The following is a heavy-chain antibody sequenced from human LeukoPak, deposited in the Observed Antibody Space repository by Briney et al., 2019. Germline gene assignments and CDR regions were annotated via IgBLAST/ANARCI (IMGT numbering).Heavy chain of an antibody. J-gene: IGHJ4*02. V-gene: IGHV4-34*01. CDR1: GGSFSGYY. D-gene: IGHD1-26*01. CDR3: ARGQVGATWSDY. Sequence: SETLSLTCAVYGGSFSGYYWSWIRQPPGKGLEWIGEINHSGSTNYNPSLKSRVTISVDTSKNQFSLKLSSVTAADTAVYYCARGQVGATWSDYWGQGTLVTVSS. CDR2: INHSGST.